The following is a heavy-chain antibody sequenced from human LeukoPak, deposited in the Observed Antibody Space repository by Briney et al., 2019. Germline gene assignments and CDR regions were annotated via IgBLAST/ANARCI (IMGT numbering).Heavy chain of an antibody. Sequence: SETLSLTCTVSGGSISSYYWNWIRQPPGKGLEWIGYVYYTGSANYSPSLKSRVTISVDTSKNQFSLKLSSVTAADTAVYYCARGREGDIVASFDYWGQGTLVTVSS. CDR2: VYYTGSA. V-gene: IGHV4-59*12. CDR1: GGSISSYY. D-gene: IGHD5-12*01. CDR3: ARGREGDIVASFDY. J-gene: IGHJ4*02.